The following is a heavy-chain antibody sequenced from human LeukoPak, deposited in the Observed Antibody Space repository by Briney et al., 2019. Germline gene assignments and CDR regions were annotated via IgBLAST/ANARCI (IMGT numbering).Heavy chain of an antibody. D-gene: IGHD2-15*01. CDR3: AKVVVGSDNFDY. CDR2: ISWNSGSI. Sequence: GGSLRLSCAASGFTFDDYAMHWVRQAPGKGLEWVSGISWNSGSIGYADSVKGRFTISRDNAKNSLYLQMNSLRAEDTAVYYCAKVVVGSDNFDYWGQGTLVTVSS. V-gene: IGHV3-9*01. J-gene: IGHJ4*02. CDR1: GFTFDDYA.